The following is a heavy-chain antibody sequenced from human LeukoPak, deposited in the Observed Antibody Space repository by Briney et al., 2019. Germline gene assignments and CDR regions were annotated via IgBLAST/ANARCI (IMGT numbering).Heavy chain of an antibody. Sequence: ASVKVSCKASGGSFSRYAISWVRQAPRQGLEWMGGIIPIFGIANYVQKFQGRVTITADASTRTAYMELRTLRSEDTAIYYCARGSGETGGYYYVYWGRGTPVTVSS. D-gene: IGHD3-22*01. CDR2: IIPIFGIA. CDR3: ARGSGETGGYYYVY. CDR1: GGSFSRYA. J-gene: IGHJ4*02. V-gene: IGHV1-69*13.